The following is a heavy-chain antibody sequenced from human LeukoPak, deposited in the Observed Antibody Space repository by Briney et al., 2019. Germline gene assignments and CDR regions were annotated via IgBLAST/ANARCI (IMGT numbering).Heavy chain of an antibody. D-gene: IGHD1-26*01. Sequence: GGSLRLSCATSGFTFGSYTMHWVRQAPGKGLEWVAVISYDGGNKYYVDSVKGRFTISRDNSKDTLYLQMNSLRAEDTAVYFCARDRKVGATPPDYWGQGTLVTVSS. V-gene: IGHV3-30*04. CDR1: GFTFGSYT. J-gene: IGHJ4*02. CDR2: ISYDGGNK. CDR3: ARDRKVGATPPDY.